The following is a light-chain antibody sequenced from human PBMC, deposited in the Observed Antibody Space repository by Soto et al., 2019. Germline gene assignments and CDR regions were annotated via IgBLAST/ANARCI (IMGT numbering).Light chain of an antibody. Sequence: EIVMAQSPATLSVSPGERATLSCRASQSVSSNLAWYQQKRGQAPRLLIYGASSRATGIPARFSGSGSGTEFTLTISRLEPEDFAVYYCQQYGGSPTFGQGTKVDIK. CDR3: QQYGGSPT. V-gene: IGKV3-15*01. CDR1: QSVSSN. CDR2: GAS. J-gene: IGKJ2*01.